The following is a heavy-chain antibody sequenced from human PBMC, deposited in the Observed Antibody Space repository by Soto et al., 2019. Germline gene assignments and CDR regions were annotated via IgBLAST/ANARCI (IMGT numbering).Heavy chain of an antibody. CDR2: VNPSNGLT. Sequence: VKVSCKSSGYTFTNYALHWVRQAPGHGLEWMGWVNPSNGLTRYSENFQGRLSLTRDTSANTSYMELSSLRRDDTAVYYCARRLPAFDVWGQGTMVTVSS. CDR3: ARRLPAFDV. J-gene: IGHJ3*01. CDR1: GYTFTNYA. V-gene: IGHV1-3*01.